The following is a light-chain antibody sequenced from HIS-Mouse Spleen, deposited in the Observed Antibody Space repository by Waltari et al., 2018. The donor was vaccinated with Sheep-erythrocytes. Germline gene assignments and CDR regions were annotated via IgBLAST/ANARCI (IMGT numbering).Light chain of an antibody. CDR1: NIGSNS. Sequence: SYVLTQPPSVSVAPGQTARITCGGNNIGSNSVHWYQPKPGQAPVLVVYDDSDRPSGIPGRFSGSNSGNTATLTISRVEAGDEADYYCQVWDSSSDHVVFGGGTKLTVL. J-gene: IGLJ2*01. V-gene: IGLV3-21*02. CDR3: QVWDSSSDHVV. CDR2: DDS.